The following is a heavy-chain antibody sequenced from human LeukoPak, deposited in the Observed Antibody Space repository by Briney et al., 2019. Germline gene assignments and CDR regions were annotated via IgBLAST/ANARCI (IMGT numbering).Heavy chain of an antibody. Sequence: PGGSLRLSCAASGFTFDDYAMHWVRQAPGKGLEWVSGISWNSGSIGYADSVKGRFTISRDNAKNSLYLQMNSLRAEDTALYYRAKVGGSGWENWFDPWGQGTLVTVSS. CDR1: GFTFDDYA. J-gene: IGHJ5*02. CDR2: ISWNSGSI. D-gene: IGHD6-19*01. V-gene: IGHV3-9*01. CDR3: AKVGGSGWENWFDP.